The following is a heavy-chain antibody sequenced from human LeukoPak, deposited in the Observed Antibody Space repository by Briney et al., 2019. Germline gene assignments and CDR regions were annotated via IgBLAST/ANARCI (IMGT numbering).Heavy chain of an antibody. D-gene: IGHD3-22*01. J-gene: IGHJ4*02. CDR3: ARDRYDSSGYYLPLF. CDR2: IIPIFGTT. V-gene: IGHV1-69*13. CDR1: GGTFSSYA. Sequence: ASVKVSCKASGGTFSSYAISGVRQAPGQGLEWMGGIIPIFGTTIYAKKFQGRVTITADESTSTSYMELSSLRSEDTAVYYCARDRYDSSGYYLPLFWGQGTLVTVSS.